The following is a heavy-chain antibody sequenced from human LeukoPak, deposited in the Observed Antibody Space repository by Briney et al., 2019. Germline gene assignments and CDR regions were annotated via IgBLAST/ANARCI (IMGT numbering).Heavy chain of an antibody. J-gene: IGHJ4*02. Sequence: SVKVSCKASGGTFSSYAISWVRQAPGQGLEWMVRIIPIFGTANYAQKFQGRVTITTDESTSTAYMELSSLRSEDTAVYYCARDLEKYSSSWYGGDYWGQGTLVTVSS. CDR2: IIPIFGTA. CDR1: GGTFSSYA. CDR3: ARDLEKYSSSWYGGDY. D-gene: IGHD6-13*01. V-gene: IGHV1-69*05.